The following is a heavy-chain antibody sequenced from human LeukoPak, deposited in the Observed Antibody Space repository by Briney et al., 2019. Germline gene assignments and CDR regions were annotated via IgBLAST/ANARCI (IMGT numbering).Heavy chain of an antibody. J-gene: IGHJ4*02. D-gene: IGHD3-16*01. CDR1: GLTFSAHY. CDR2: SRNKADSYTT. V-gene: IGHV3-72*01. Sequence: GGSLRLSCAASGLTFSAHYMDWVRQSPGKGLEWIGRSRNKADSYTTEYAASVEGRFTISRHDSKNSLFLQMSSLKTEDTAVYYCANFFGDNFGYWGQGTLVTVSS. CDR3: ANFFGDNFGY.